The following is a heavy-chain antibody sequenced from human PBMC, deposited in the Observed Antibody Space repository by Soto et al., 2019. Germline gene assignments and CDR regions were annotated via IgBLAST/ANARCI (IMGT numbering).Heavy chain of an antibody. V-gene: IGHV5-51*01. CDR1: GYSFTSYW. J-gene: IGHJ4*02. Sequence: GESLTISCTCSGYSFTSYWIGWVRQMPGKGLEWMGIIYPGDSDTRYSPSFQGQVTISADKSISTAYLQWSSLKASDTAMYYCARQLRTVVGDPFDYWGQGTLVTVSS. D-gene: IGHD2-15*01. CDR3: ARQLRTVVGDPFDY. CDR2: IYPGDSDT.